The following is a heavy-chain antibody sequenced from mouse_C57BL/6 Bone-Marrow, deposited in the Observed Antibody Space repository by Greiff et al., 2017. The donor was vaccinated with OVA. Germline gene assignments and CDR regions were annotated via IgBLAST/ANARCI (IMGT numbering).Heavy chain of an antibody. CDR3: ARVVQRAMDY. V-gene: IGHV1-55*01. Sequence: QVQLQQPGAELVKPGASVKMSCKASGYTFTSYWITWVKQRPGQGLEWIGDIYPGSGSTNYNEKFKSKATLTVDTSAITAYMQLSSLTSEDSAVYYCARVVQRAMDYWGQGTSVTVSS. CDR1: GYTFTSYW. J-gene: IGHJ4*01. CDR2: IYPGSGST. D-gene: IGHD1-1*02.